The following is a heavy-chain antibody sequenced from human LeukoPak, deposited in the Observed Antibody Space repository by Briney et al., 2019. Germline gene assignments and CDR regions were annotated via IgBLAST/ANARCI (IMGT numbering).Heavy chain of an antibody. CDR1: GVSISLYY. CDR3: ARGGVSAPYARSEYYFDY. J-gene: IGHJ4*02. D-gene: IGHD2-8*01. Sequence: AETLSLTCTVSGVSISLYYWSWIRQPPGKGLEWIGYIYYSGSTTYNPSLKSRLTILVEKSNNQFPLKLSSSIATDQAGYYFARGGVSAPYARSEYYFDYWGQGALVTVSS. CDR2: IYYSGST. V-gene: IGHV4-59*01.